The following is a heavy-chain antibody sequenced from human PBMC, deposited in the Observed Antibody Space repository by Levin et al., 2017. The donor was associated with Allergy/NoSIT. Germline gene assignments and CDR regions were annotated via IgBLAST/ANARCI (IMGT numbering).Heavy chain of an antibody. CDR3: AREGTGYGGNSGDY. CDR2: IIPIFGTA. CDR1: GGTFSSYA. D-gene: IGHD4-23*01. Sequence: SVKVSCKASGGTFSSYAISWVRQAPGQGLEWMGGIIPIFGTANYAQKFQGRVTITADESTSTAYMELSSLRSEDTAVYYCAREGTGYGGNSGDYWGQGTLVTVSS. J-gene: IGHJ4*02. V-gene: IGHV1-69*13.